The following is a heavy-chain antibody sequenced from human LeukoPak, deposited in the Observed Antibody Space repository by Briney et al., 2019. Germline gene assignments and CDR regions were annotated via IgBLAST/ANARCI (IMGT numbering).Heavy chain of an antibody. CDR1: GFTFSSYS. Sequence: GRSLRLSCAASGFTFSSYSMNWVSQAPGKGLEWVSSISSSSSYIYYADSVKGRFTISRDNAKNSLYLQMNILRAEDTAVYYCASIAAAGLSRGDYFDYWGQGTLVTVSS. CDR3: ASIAAAGLSRGDYFDY. V-gene: IGHV3-21*01. CDR2: ISSSSSYI. J-gene: IGHJ4*02. D-gene: IGHD6-13*01.